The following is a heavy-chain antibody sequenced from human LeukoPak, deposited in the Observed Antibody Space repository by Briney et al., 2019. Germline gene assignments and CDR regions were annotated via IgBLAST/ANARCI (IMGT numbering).Heavy chain of an antibody. V-gene: IGHV1-69*05. D-gene: IGHD3-10*01. Sequence: SVKVSCKASGGTFSSYAISWVRQAPGQRLEWMGRIIPIFGTATYAQRFKGRVTITTDESTSTAYMELSSLRSEDTAVYYCASGTYYYGSGSFFWGKGTLVTVSS. J-gene: IGHJ4*02. CDR2: IIPIFGTA. CDR1: GGTFSSYA. CDR3: ASGTYYYGSGSFF.